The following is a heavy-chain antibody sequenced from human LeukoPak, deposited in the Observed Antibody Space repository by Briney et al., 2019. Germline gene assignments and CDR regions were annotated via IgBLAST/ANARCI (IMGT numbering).Heavy chain of an antibody. CDR2: IYYSGST. CDR3: ARRYYDILTGRYYFDY. V-gene: IGHV4-39*07. D-gene: IGHD3-9*01. Sequence: PSETLSLTCTVSGGPISSSSYYWGWIRQPPGKGLEWIGSIYYSGSTNYNPSLKSRVTISVDTSKNQFSLKLSSVTAADTAVYYCARRYYDILTGRYYFDYWGQGTLVTVSS. CDR1: GGPISSSSYY. J-gene: IGHJ4*02.